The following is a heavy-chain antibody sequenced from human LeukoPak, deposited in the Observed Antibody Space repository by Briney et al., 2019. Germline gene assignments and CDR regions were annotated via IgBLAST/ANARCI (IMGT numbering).Heavy chain of an antibody. CDR1: GGTFSSYA. J-gene: IGHJ4*02. CDR3: ARDSLPHYYTSGSQNPADY. V-gene: IGHV1-69*13. CDR2: IIPIFGTA. Sequence: SVKVSCKASGGTFSSYAISWVRQAPGQGLEWMGGIIPIFGTANYAQKFQGRVTITADESASTAYMELSSLTSEDTAVYYCARDSLPHYYTSGSQNPADYWGQGTLVTASS. D-gene: IGHD3-10*01.